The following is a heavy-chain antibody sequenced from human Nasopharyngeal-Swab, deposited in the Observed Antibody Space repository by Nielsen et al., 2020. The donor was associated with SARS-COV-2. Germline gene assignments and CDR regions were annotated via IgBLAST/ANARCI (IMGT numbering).Heavy chain of an antibody. CDR3: ARDQGYYDFWSGYPGGMDV. CDR2: ISGSGGST. J-gene: IGHJ6*02. Sequence: WIRQPPGKGLEWVSAISGSGGSTYYADSVKGRFTISRDNSKNTLYLQMNSLRAEDTAVYYCARDQGYYDFWSGYPGGMDVWGQGTTGTVSS. D-gene: IGHD3-3*01. V-gene: IGHV3-23*01.